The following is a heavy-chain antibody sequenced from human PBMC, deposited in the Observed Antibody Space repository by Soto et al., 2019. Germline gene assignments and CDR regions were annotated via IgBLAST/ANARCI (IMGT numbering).Heavy chain of an antibody. CDR2: IWYDGSEK. CDR1: GFTFSSYG. D-gene: IGHD1-1*01. V-gene: IGHV3-33*01. Sequence: GGSLRLSCAASGFTFSSYGMHWVRQAPGKGLEWVAVIWYDGSEKYYADSVKGRFTISRDNSKNTLYLQMNSLRAEDTAVYYCARQSLGNIRLRGFDYWGQGALVT. J-gene: IGHJ4*02. CDR3: ARQSLGNIRLRGFDY.